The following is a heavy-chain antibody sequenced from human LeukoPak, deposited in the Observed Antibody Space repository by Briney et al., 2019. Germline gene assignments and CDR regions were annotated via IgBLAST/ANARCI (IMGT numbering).Heavy chain of an antibody. V-gene: IGHV1-8*01. CDR3: ARAAGGTRNYYMDV. D-gene: IGHD3-16*01. CDR2: MNPSSGNT. J-gene: IGHJ6*03. CDR1: GYTFSSYD. Sequence: ASVKVSSKASGYTFSSYDVNWVRQATGQGLEWMGWMNPSSGNTGYAQKFQGRVTIIRNTSISTAYMELSSLRSEDTAVYYCARAAGGTRNYYMDVWAKGTTVTVSS.